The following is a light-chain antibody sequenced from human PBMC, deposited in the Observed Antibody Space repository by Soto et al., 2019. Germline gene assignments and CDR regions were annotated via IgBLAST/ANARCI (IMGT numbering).Light chain of an antibody. Sequence: QSVLTQPASVSGSHGQSITISCTGTTSDVGTYNLVSWYQQHPDKAPKLMIYEVTKRPSGVSNRFSGSKSGNTASLTISGLQADDEADYYCSSYAGGNTAVFGGGTKLTVL. J-gene: IGLJ2*01. CDR3: SSYAGGNTAV. V-gene: IGLV2-23*02. CDR2: EVT. CDR1: TSDVGTYNL.